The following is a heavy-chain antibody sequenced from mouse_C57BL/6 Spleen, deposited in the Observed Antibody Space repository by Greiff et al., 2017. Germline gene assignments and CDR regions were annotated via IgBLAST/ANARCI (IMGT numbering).Heavy chain of an antibody. D-gene: IGHD1-1*01. V-gene: IGHV1-55*01. J-gene: IGHJ2*01. CDR3: ARITTVVATDY. Sequence: QVQLQQPGAELVKPGASVKMSCKASGYTFTSYWITWVKQRPGQGLEWIGDIYPGSGSTNYNEKFKSKATLTVDTSSSTAYMQLSSLTSEDSAVYYCARITTVVATDYWGQGTTLAVSS. CDR2: IYPGSGST. CDR1: GYTFTSYW.